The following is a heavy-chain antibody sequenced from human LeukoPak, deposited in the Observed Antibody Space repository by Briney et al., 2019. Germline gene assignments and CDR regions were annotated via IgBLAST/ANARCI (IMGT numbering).Heavy chain of an antibody. CDR3: ARAQHIVGATLDYFDY. V-gene: IGHV3-33*01. CDR2: IWYDGSNK. Sequence: GRSLRLSCAASGFTFSSYGMHWVRQAPGKGLEWVAVIWYDGSNKYYADSVKGRFTISRDNSKNTLYLQMNSLRAEDTAVYYCARAQHIVGATLDYFDYWGQGTLATVSS. J-gene: IGHJ4*02. CDR1: GFTFSSYG. D-gene: IGHD1-26*01.